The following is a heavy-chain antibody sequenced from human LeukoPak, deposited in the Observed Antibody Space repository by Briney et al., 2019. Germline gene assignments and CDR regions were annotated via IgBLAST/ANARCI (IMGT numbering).Heavy chain of an antibody. CDR2: MNPNSGNT. CDR3: ARVDCSSTSCYERFDP. V-gene: IGHV1-8*02. Sequence: ASVKVSCKASGFSFSSYYIHWVRQATGQGLEWMGWMNPNSGNTGYAQKFQGRVTMTRNTSISTAYMELSSLRSEDTAVYYCARVDCSSTSCYERFDPWGQGTLVTVSS. D-gene: IGHD2-2*01. J-gene: IGHJ5*02. CDR1: GFSFSSYY.